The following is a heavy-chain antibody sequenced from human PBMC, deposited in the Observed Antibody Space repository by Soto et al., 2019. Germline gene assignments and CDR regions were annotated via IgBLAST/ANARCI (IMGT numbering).Heavy chain of an antibody. D-gene: IGHD2-15*01. CDR3: AKALVVVAPASKFDD. CDR2: ISASGGST. J-gene: IGHJ4*02. Sequence: EVQLLESGGHLGQPGGSLRLSCAASGFTFSNFAMSWVRQAPGKGLEWVSGISASGGSTNYADSVRGRFTISSDNSENTLCLEMNSLRGEDTAVYYCAKALVVVAPASKFDDWSQGSLVTVSS. V-gene: IGHV3-23*01. CDR1: GFTFSNFA.